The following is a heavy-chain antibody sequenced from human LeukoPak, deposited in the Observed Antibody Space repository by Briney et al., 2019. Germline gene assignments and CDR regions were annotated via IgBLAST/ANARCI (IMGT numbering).Heavy chain of an antibody. CDR1: GFTFSSYA. V-gene: IGHV3-23*01. D-gene: IGHD7-27*01. CDR2: ITGSGGST. CDR3: ATERNWVFDY. J-gene: IGHJ4*02. Sequence: GGSLRLSCAASGFTFSSYAMSWVRQAPGKGLEWVSAITGSGGSTYYADSVKGRFTISRDSSKNTLYVQMNSLRAEDTAVYYCATERNWVFDYWGQGTLVTVSS.